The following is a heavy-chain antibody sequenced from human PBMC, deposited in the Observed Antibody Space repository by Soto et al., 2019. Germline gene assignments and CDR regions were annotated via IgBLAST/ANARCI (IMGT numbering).Heavy chain of an antibody. CDR2: IKQDGSEK. D-gene: IGHD3-10*01. CDR3: ARALCYYGSGSYYYYYYMDV. V-gene: IGHV3-7*04. CDR1: GFTFSSYW. Sequence: GGSLRLSCAASGFTFSSYWMSWVRQAPGKGLEWVANIKQDGSEKYYVDSVKGRFTISRDNAKNSLYLQMNSLRAEDTAVYYCARALCYYGSGSYYYYYYMDVWSKGTTVTVSS. J-gene: IGHJ6*03.